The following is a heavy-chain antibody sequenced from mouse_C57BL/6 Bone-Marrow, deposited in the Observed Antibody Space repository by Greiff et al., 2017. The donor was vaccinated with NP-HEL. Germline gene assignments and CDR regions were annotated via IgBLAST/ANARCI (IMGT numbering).Heavy chain of an antibody. Sequence: QVQLQQSGAELVKPGASVKLSCKASGYTFTSYWMHWVKQRPGQGLEWIGMIHPNSGSTNYNEKFKSKATLTVDKSSSTAYMQLSSLTSEDSAVYYCARSPDGYYRYFDVWGTGTTVTVSS. CDR1: GYTFTSYW. CDR2: IHPNSGST. CDR3: ARSPDGYYRYFDV. V-gene: IGHV1-64*01. D-gene: IGHD2-3*01. J-gene: IGHJ1*03.